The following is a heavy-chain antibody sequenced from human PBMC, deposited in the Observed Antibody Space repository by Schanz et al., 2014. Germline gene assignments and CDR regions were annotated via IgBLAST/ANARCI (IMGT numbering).Heavy chain of an antibody. CDR2: INPNTGGT. D-gene: IGHD3-9*01. CDR3: AFDRDDAYDI. V-gene: IGHV1-2*06. Sequence: QVQLVQSGAEVKKPGASVKLSCKASGYTFTNYYIHWVRQAPGQGLEWMGRINPNTGGTQYAQKFQGRVTMTTAKSISTVYMELSRLRSDDTAVYYCAFDRDDAYDIWGQGTTVTVSS. J-gene: IGHJ3*02. CDR1: GYTFTNYY.